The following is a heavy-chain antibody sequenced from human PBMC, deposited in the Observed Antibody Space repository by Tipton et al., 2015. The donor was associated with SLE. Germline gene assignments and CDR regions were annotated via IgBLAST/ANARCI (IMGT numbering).Heavy chain of an antibody. J-gene: IGHJ1*01. CDR3: ARAVAGTSEYFQH. D-gene: IGHD6-19*01. CDR2: IIPIFGTS. Sequence: QLVQSGAEVKKPGASVKVSCKASGYTFTSYGISWVRQAPGQGLEWMGGIIPIFGTSNYAQKFQGRVTITADESTSTAYMELSSLRSEDTAVYYCARAVAGTSEYFQHWGQGTLVTVSS. CDR1: GYTFTSYG. V-gene: IGHV1-69*01.